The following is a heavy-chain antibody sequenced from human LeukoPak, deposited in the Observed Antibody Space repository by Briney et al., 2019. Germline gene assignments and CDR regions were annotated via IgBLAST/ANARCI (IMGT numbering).Heavy chain of an antibody. V-gene: IGHV4-59*12. Sequence: SEALSLTCTVSGGSISSYYWSWIRQPPGKGLEWIGYIYYSGSTNYNPSLKSRVTISVDTSKNQFSLKLSSVTAADTAVYYCARRGLETDAFDIWGQGTMVTVSS. CDR2: IYYSGST. CDR1: GGSISSYY. CDR3: ARRGLETDAFDI. J-gene: IGHJ3*02.